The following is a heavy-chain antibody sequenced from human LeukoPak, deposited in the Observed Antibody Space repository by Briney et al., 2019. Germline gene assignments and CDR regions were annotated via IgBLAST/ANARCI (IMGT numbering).Heavy chain of an antibody. D-gene: IGHD6-6*01. V-gene: IGHV1-2*02. Sequence: ASVTVSCKASGYTFTSYYMHWVRQAPGQGLEWMGWINPNSGGTNYAQKFQGRVTMTRDTSISTAYMELSRLRSDDTAVYYCAREYSSSSIGAFDIWGQGTMVTVSS. CDR2: INPNSGGT. CDR1: GYTFTSYY. J-gene: IGHJ3*02. CDR3: AREYSSSSIGAFDI.